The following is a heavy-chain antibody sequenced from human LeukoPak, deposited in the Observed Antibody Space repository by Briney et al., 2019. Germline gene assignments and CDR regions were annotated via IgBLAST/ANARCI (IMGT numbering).Heavy chain of an antibody. CDR3: ASSRITMVRGVSYYYGLDV. CDR2: IYYKGNT. D-gene: IGHD3-10*01. Sequence: SETLSLTCTVSGGSITSYYWSWLPQPPGKGLEWIGYIYYKGNTKSNPSLKSRVTISVDTSKNQFSLKLTSVTAADTAVYYCASSRITMVRGVSYYYGLDVWGQGTTVTVSS. V-gene: IGHV4-59*01. CDR1: GGSITSYY. J-gene: IGHJ6*02.